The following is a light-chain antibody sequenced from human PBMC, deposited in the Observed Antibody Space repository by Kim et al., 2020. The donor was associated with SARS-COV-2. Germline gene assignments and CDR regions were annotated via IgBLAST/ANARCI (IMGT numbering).Light chain of an antibody. V-gene: IGKV2-30*01. Sequence: PASISCGSNQNLVSRDGNTYLSLFQQRPGQSPGRLIYKVSNRDSGVPDRFSGSGSGTDFTLKISRVEAEDVGVYYCMQHTHWPHTFGQGTKVDIK. CDR3: MQHTHWPHT. CDR2: KVS. J-gene: IGKJ1*01. CDR1: QNLVSRDGNTY.